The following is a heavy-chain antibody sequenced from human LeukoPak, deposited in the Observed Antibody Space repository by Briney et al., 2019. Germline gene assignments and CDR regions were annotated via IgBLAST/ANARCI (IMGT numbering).Heavy chain of an antibody. Sequence: GASVKVSCKASGYTFTGYYMHWVRQAPGQGLEWMGWINPNSGGTNYAQKFQGRVTMTRDTSISTAYMELRSLRSDDTAVYYCAMYYYGSGSYYKSYWFDPWGQGTLVTVSS. V-gene: IGHV1-2*02. CDR2: INPNSGGT. D-gene: IGHD3-10*01. J-gene: IGHJ5*02. CDR1: GYTFTGYY. CDR3: AMYYYGSGSYYKSYWFDP.